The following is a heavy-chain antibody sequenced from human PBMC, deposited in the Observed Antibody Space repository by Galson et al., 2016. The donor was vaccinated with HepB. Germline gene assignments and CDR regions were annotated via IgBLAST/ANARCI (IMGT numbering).Heavy chain of an antibody. Sequence: SVKVSCKASGYTFTGYYMNWVRQAPGQGLEWMGLINPSGGGTNYAQNFRGRVTMTRDTSTNTVYMELSSLRSDDTAVYYCARALPFRLGELSSRGLDYWGQGTLVTVS. CDR1: GYTFTGYY. CDR3: ARALPFRLGELSSRGLDY. J-gene: IGHJ4*02. CDR2: INPSGGGT. V-gene: IGHV1-46*01. D-gene: IGHD3-16*02.